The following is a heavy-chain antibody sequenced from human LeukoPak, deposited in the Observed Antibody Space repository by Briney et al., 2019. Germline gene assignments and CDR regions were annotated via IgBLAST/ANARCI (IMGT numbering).Heavy chain of an antibody. V-gene: IGHV1-2*06. CDR2: INPNSGGT. D-gene: IGHD6-13*01. Sequence: HEASVKVSCKGSGYTLSNHAFSWVRQAPGQGLEWMGRINPNSGGTNYAQKFQGRVTMTRDTSISTAYMELSRLRSDDTAVYYCARGAYSSSWYSPYYYYGMDVWGQGTTVTVSS. CDR3: ARGAYSSSWYSPYYYYGMDV. CDR1: GYTLSNHA. J-gene: IGHJ6*02.